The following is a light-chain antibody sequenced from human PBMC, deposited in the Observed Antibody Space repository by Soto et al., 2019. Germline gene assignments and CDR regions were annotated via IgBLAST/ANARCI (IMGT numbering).Light chain of an antibody. Sequence: DIQMTQSPSSLSASVGDRVTITCRASQSISSYLNWYRHKPGEAPKLLIYKASTLERGVPSRFSGSGSGTDFTLTISSLQPDDFATYYCQPYNSDSRTFGQGTKVDIK. J-gene: IGKJ1*01. V-gene: IGKV1-5*03. CDR1: QSISSY. CDR3: QPYNSDSRT. CDR2: KAS.